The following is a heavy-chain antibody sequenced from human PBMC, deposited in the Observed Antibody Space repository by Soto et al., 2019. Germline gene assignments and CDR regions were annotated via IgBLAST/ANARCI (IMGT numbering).Heavy chain of an antibody. CDR2: ISSNGGST. J-gene: IGHJ5*02. D-gene: IGHD6-19*01. V-gene: IGHV3-64D*06. CDR1: GCTFSSYA. Sequence: GSLRLSGSASGCTFSSYAMHGVRQAPGKGLEYVSAISSNGGSTYYADSVKGRFTISRDNSKNTLYLQMSSLRAEDTAVYYCAKTSIAVAASGWFDPWGQGTLVTVYS. CDR3: AKTSIAVAASGWFDP.